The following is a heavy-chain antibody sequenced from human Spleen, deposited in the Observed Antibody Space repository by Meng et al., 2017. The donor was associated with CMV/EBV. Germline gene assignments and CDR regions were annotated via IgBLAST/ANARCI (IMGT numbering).Heavy chain of an antibody. CDR2: MNPNSGGT. V-gene: IGHV1-2*02. CDR1: GYTFTSYD. J-gene: IGHJ3*02. CDR3: ARAAITIFGLDAFDI. Sequence: ASVKVSCKASGYTFTSYDINWVRQATGQGLEWMGWMNPNSGGTNYAQKFQGRVTMTRDTSISTAYMELSRLRSDDTAVYYCARAAITIFGLDAFDIWGQGTMVTVS. D-gene: IGHD3-3*01.